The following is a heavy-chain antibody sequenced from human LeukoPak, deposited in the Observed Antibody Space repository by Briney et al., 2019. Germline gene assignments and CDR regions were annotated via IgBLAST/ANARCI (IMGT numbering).Heavy chain of an antibody. D-gene: IGHD6-6*01. CDR2: IYAGNGNT. Sequence: ASVKVSCKASGYTFSNYAIHWVRQAPGQRLEWMGYIYAGNGNTKYSQKFQGRVTITRDTSASTAYMELSSLRSEDTAVYYCARSIAARPSVRDFDYWGQGTLVTVSS. CDR1: GYTFSNYA. V-gene: IGHV1-3*01. J-gene: IGHJ4*02. CDR3: ARSIAARPSVRDFDY.